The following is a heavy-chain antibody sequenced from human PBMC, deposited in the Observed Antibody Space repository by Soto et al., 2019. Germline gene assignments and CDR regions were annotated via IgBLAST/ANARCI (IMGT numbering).Heavy chain of an antibody. CDR1: GYSFTSYW. CDR3: ASSDIVVVPAAIRSGAFDI. V-gene: IGHV5-51*01. J-gene: IGHJ3*02. Sequence: GESLKISCKGSGYSFTSYWIGWVRQMPGKGLEWMGIIYPGDSDTRYSPSFQGQVTISADKSISTAYLQWSSLKASDTAMYYCASSDIVVVPAAIRSGAFDIWGQGTMVTVSS. CDR2: IYPGDSDT. D-gene: IGHD2-2*02.